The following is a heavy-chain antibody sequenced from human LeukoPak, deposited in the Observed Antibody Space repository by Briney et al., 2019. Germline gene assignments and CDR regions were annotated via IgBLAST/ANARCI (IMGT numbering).Heavy chain of an antibody. V-gene: IGHV1-2*04. CDR3: ARGDDYDLPRALDY. J-gene: IGHJ4*02. Sequence: GASVKVSCKASGYTFTGYYMHWVRQAPGQGLEWMGWINPNSGGTNYAQKFQGWVTMTRGTSISTAYMELSRLRSDDTAVYYCARGDDYDLPRALDYWGQGTLVTVSS. D-gene: IGHD3-3*01. CDR1: GYTFTGYY. CDR2: INPNSGGT.